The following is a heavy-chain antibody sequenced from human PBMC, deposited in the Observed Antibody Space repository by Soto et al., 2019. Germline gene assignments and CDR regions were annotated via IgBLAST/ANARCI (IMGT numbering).Heavy chain of an antibody. J-gene: IGHJ4*02. CDR1: GFTISSNY. CDR2: IYSSGLT. CDR3: ARDSCGGGDCYSDY. D-gene: IGHD2-21*02. Sequence: GGSLRLSCAASGFTISSNYMSWLRQVPGKGLEWVSVIYSSGLTYYADSVTGRFTISRDNSKNTLYLLMNSLRAEDTAVYYCARDSCGGGDCYSDYWGQGTLVTVS. V-gene: IGHV3-66*01.